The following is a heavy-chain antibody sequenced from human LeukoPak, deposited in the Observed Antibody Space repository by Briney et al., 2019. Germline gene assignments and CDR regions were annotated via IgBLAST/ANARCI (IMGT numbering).Heavy chain of an antibody. D-gene: IGHD1-26*01. J-gene: IGHJ4*02. CDR2: ISAGNGNT. Sequence: ASVKVSCKASGYTFTSYAIHWVRRASGQRLEWMGWISAGNGNTKYSQNFQGRVTFISNTSATTAFMELSSLRSEDAAVYYCARDSGSGNNDYWGQGTLVTVSS. CDR1: GYTFTSYA. CDR3: ARDSGSGNNDY. V-gene: IGHV1-3*01.